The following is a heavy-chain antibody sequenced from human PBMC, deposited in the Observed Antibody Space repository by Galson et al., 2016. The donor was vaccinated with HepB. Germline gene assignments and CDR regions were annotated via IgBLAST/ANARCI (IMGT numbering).Heavy chain of an antibody. CDR1: GFTFSVYA. V-gene: IGHV3-64D*08. J-gene: IGHJ4*02. D-gene: IGHD3-22*01. CDR2: IGGNGGRT. Sequence: SLRLSCAASGFTFSVYAMHWVRQAPGKGLEYVSSIGGNGGRTYYADSVKGRFTISRDNSKNTLYLQISSLRAEDTAVYHCAKDLTRSSYFYDSSGYYYGDYWGQGTLVTVSS. CDR3: AKDLTRSSYFYDSSGYYYGDY.